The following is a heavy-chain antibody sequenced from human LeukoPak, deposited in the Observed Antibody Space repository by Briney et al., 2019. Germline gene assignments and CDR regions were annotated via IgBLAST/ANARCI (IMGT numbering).Heavy chain of an antibody. Sequence: SETLSLTCAVYGGSFSGYYWSWIRQPPGKGLEWIGEINHSGSTNYNPSLKSRVTISVDTSKSQFSLKLSSVTAADTAVYYCARDGDRSPSDNDAFDIWGQGTMVTVSS. CDR1: GGSFSGYY. V-gene: IGHV4-34*01. CDR2: INHSGST. D-gene: IGHD3-10*01. J-gene: IGHJ3*02. CDR3: ARDGDRSPSDNDAFDI.